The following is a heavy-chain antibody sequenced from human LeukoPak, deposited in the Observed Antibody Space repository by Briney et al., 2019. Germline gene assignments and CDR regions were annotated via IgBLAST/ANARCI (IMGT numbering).Heavy chain of an antibody. J-gene: IGHJ1*01. V-gene: IGHV1-2*02. CDR1: GYTFTGYY. D-gene: IGHD6-13*01. Sequence: ASVEVSCKASGYTFTGYYIHWVRQAPGQGLEWMGWIGPNNGGTNYARKFQGRVTMTRDTSISTAYMDLNNLTSDDTAVYYCAKDSPEETAGIIQQWGQGTLVTVSS. CDR2: IGPNNGGT. CDR3: AKDSPEETAGIIQQ.